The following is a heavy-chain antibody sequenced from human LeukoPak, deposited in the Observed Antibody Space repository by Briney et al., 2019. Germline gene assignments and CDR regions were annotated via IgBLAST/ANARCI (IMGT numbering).Heavy chain of an antibody. Sequence: ASVKVSCKASGYTFTGHYMHWVRQAPGQGLEWMGWINPNSGGTNYAQKFQGRVTMTRDTSISTAYMELSRLRSDDTAVYYCARDRSSWYVSFDYWGQGTLVTVSS. CDR1: GYTFTGHY. CDR2: INPNSGGT. CDR3: ARDRSSWYVSFDY. J-gene: IGHJ4*02. V-gene: IGHV1-2*02. D-gene: IGHD6-13*01.